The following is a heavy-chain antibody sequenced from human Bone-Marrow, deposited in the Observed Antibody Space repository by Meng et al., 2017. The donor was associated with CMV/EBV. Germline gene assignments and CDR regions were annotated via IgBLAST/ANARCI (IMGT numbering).Heavy chain of an antibody. CDR2: ISSSGSTI. Sequence: GESLKISCAASGFTFSSYEMNWVRQAPGKGLEWVSYISSSGSTIYYADSVKGRFTISRDNDKNSLYLQMNSLRAEDTAVYYCARAYCSSTSCYTALFDYWGQGPLVTVSS. D-gene: IGHD2-2*02. V-gene: IGHV3-48*03. CDR3: ARAYCSSTSCYTALFDY. CDR1: GFTFSSYE. J-gene: IGHJ4*02.